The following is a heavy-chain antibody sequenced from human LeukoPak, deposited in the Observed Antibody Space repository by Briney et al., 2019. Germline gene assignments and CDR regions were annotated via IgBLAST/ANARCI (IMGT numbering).Heavy chain of an antibody. Sequence: SETLSLTCTVSGDSISNYYWSWIRQTPGKGLEWIGYIHTSGSTYYNPSLKSRVTISVDTSKNQFSLKLSSVTAADTAVYYCARGYYDTSAYSNPLDFWGQGTLVTVSS. J-gene: IGHJ4*02. CDR3: ARGYYDTSAYSNPLDF. V-gene: IGHV4-4*09. CDR2: IHTSGST. D-gene: IGHD3-22*01. CDR1: GDSISNYY.